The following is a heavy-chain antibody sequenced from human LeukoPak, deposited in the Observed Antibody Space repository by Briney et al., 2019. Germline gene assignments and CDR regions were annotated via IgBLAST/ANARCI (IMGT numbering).Heavy chain of an antibody. Sequence: SVKVSCKASGGTLSSYAISWVRQAPGQGLEWMGGIIPIFGTANYAQKFQGRVTITADESTSTAYMELSSLRSEDTAVYYCARDGGNHYYHSTASSWDYWGQGTLVTVSS. CDR1: GGTLSSYA. V-gene: IGHV1-69*13. J-gene: IGHJ4*02. CDR3: ARDGGNHYYHSTASSWDY. D-gene: IGHD3-22*01. CDR2: IIPIFGTA.